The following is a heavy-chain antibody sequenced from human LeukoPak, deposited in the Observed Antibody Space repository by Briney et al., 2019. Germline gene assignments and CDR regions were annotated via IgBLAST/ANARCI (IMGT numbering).Heavy chain of an antibody. Sequence: ASVKVSCKASGYTFTGYYMHWVRQAPGQGLEWMGWINPNSGGTSYAQKFQGRVTMTRDTSISTAYMELSRLRSDDTAVYYCARVEMATISYDYWGQGTLVTVSS. CDR1: GYTFTGYY. CDR3: ARVEMATISYDY. CDR2: INPNSGGT. J-gene: IGHJ4*02. V-gene: IGHV1-2*02. D-gene: IGHD5-24*01.